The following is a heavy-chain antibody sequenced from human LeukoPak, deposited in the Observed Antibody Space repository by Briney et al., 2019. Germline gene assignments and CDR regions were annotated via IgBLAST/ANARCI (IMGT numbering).Heavy chain of an antibody. J-gene: IGHJ4*02. D-gene: IGHD5-12*01. CDR1: GFTFSGNW. CDR2: IKQDGSEK. CDR3: ARAGGYASSWAY. V-gene: IGHV3-7*01. Sequence: PGGSLRLSCAPSGFTFSGNWMSWGRQAPGKGLGWGGNIKQDGSEKNYVDSVKGRFTISRDNAKNSLDLQMNSLRGGDTAVYYCARAGGYASSWAYWGQGTLVTVSS.